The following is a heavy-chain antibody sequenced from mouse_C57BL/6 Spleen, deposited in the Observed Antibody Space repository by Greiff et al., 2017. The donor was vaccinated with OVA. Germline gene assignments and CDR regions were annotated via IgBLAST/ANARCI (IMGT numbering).Heavy chain of an antibody. Sequence: EVKLVESGPELVKPGASVKMSCKASGYTFTDYNMNWVKQSHGKSLEWIGYINPNNGGTSYNQKFKGKATLTVNKSSSTAYMELRSLTSEDSAVYYCALYGSSLAYWGQGTLVTVSA. J-gene: IGHJ3*01. CDR1: GYTFTDYN. CDR2: INPNNGGT. D-gene: IGHD1-1*01. V-gene: IGHV1-22*01. CDR3: ALYGSSLAY.